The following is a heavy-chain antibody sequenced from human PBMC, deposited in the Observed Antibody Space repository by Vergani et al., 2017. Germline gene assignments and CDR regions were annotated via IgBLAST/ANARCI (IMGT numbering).Heavy chain of an antibody. CDR3: VRDRGLCAGGRCYTEAWDY. V-gene: IGHV3-30-3*01. CDR1: GFALNRHA. D-gene: IGHD2-2*02. CDR2: ISFDGTNE. Sequence: QVQLVESGGGVVQPGTSLRLSCVVSGFALNRHAMYWVRQAPGKGLECVVGISFDGTNEYYPDLVKGRFTISRDIAKTTLYLQVRSLRLEDTGVYHCVRDRGLCAGGRCYTEAWDYWGQGTPVTVSS. J-gene: IGHJ4*02.